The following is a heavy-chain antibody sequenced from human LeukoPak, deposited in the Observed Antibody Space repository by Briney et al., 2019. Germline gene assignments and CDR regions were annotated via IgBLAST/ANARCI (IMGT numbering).Heavy chain of an antibody. V-gene: IGHV4-59*01. Sequence: PSETLSLTCTVSGGSISSYYWSWIRQPPGKGLEWIGYIYYSGSTNYNPSLKSRVTISVDTSKNQFSLKLSSVTAADTAVYYCAREGRAAAGTDYYYYYMDVWGKGTTVTVSS. CDR2: IYYSGST. J-gene: IGHJ6*03. CDR1: GGSISSYY. CDR3: AREGRAAAGTDYYYYYMDV. D-gene: IGHD6-13*01.